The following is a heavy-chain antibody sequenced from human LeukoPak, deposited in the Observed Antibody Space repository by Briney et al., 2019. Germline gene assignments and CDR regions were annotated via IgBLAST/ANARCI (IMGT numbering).Heavy chain of an antibody. CDR2: IYPGDSDT. D-gene: IGHD6-25*01. CDR1: GYRFTTYW. Sequence: GESLKISCQGSGYRFTTYWIGWVRQLPGKGLEWMGIIYPGDSDTRYSPSFQGQVTISADKSISTAYLQWSSLKASDTAMYYCARHRGASSGDAFDIWGQGTMVTVSS. V-gene: IGHV5-51*01. J-gene: IGHJ3*02. CDR3: ARHRGASSGDAFDI.